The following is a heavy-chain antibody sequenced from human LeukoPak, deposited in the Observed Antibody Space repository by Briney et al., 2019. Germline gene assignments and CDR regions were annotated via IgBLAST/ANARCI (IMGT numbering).Heavy chain of an antibody. CDR2: IAMTGYPT. D-gene: IGHD3-22*01. CDR1: GFTFKSYP. CDR3: VKSQGYYYDINGIQVHAFDM. J-gene: IGHJ3*02. Sequence: GGSLRLSCSASGFTFKSYPMHWVRQAPGRGLEYVSTIAMTGYPTYYADSVKARFTISRDDSDNTLYLQMSSLRPEDTAIYYCVKSQGYYYDINGIQVHAFDMWGQGTMVTVSS. V-gene: IGHV3-64D*06.